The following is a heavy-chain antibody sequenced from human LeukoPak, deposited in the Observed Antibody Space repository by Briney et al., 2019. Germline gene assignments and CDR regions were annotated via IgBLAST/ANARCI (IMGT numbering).Heavy chain of an antibody. CDR2: IGGYNGKT. CDR3: ARDRWSGATGDYHYYYGMDV. D-gene: IGHD1-26*01. J-gene: IGHJ6*02. Sequence: ASVKVSCKASGGTFSSYAISWVRQAPGQGLEWMGWIGGYNGKTKYVEKLQGRATMTTDTSTSTAYMELRSLRSDDTAVYYCARDRWSGATGDYHYYYGMDVWGQGTTVIVSS. CDR1: GGTFSSYA. V-gene: IGHV1-18*01.